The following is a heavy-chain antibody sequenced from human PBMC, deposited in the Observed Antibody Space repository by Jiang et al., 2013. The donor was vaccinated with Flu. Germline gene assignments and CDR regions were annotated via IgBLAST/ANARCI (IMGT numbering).Heavy chain of an antibody. V-gene: IGHV1-3*01. D-gene: IGHD2-15*01. CDR3: ARGGYCSGGSCHRPWDFDP. Sequence: VKKPGASVKVSCKASGYTFTSYAMHWVRQAPGQRLEWMGWINAGNGNTKYSQKFQGRVTITRDTSASTAYMELSSLRSEDTAVYYCARGGYCSGGSCHRPWDFDPWGQGTLVTVSS. CDR2: INAGNGNT. CDR1: GYTFTSYA. J-gene: IGHJ5*02.